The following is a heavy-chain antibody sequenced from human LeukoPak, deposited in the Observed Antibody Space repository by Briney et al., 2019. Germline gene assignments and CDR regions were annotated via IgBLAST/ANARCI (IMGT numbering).Heavy chain of an antibody. J-gene: IGHJ4*02. CDR1: GGSISSYY. CDR3: ARQSPYSSSFDY. CDR2: IYYSGST. D-gene: IGHD6-13*01. Sequence: PSETLSLTCTVSGGSISSYYWSWIRQPPGKGLEWIGYIYYSGSTNYNPSLKSRVTISVDTSKNQFSLKLSSVTAADTAVYYCARQSPYSSSFDYWGQGTLVTVSS. V-gene: IGHV4-59*01.